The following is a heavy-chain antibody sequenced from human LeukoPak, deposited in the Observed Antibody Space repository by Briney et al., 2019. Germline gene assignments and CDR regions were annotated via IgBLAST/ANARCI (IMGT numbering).Heavy chain of an antibody. J-gene: IGHJ3*02. CDR3: TTATPYQYYYDSSGYFFHGAFDI. CDR2: ISGSGGST. D-gene: IGHD3-22*01. V-gene: IGHV3-23*01. Sequence: GGSLRLSCAASGFTFSSYAMSWVRQAPGKGLEWVSAISGSGGSTYYADSVKGRFTISRDNSKNTLYLQMNSLKTEDTAVYYCTTATPYQYYYDSSGYFFHGAFDIWGQGTMVTVSS. CDR1: GFTFSSYA.